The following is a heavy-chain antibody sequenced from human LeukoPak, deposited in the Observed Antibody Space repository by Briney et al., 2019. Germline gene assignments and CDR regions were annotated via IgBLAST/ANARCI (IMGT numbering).Heavy chain of an antibody. CDR3: ARSSYGIHYYYMDV. Sequence: PSETLSLTCTVSGGSISSGSYYWSWIRQPAGKGLEWIGRIYTSGSTNYNPSLKSRVTISVDTSKNQFSLKLSSVTAADTAVYYCARSSYGIHYYYMDVWGKGTTVTISS. J-gene: IGHJ6*03. V-gene: IGHV4-61*02. CDR2: IYTSGST. CDR1: GGSISSGSYY. D-gene: IGHD5-18*01.